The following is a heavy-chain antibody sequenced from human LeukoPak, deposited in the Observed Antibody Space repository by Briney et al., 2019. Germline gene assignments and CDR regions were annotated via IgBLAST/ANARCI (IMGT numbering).Heavy chain of an antibody. CDR3: AKHRGTAGYYDFWSGYLVPGYYYYGMDV. J-gene: IGHJ6*02. CDR2: ISGSGGST. CDR1: GFTFSSYA. V-gene: IGHV3-23*01. Sequence: PGGSLRLSCAASGFTFSSYAMSWVRQAPGKGLEWVSAISGSGGSTYYADSVKGRFTISRDNSKNTLYLQMNSLRAEDTAVYYCAKHRGTAGYYDFWSGYLVPGYYYYGMDVWGQGTTVTVS. D-gene: IGHD3-3*01.